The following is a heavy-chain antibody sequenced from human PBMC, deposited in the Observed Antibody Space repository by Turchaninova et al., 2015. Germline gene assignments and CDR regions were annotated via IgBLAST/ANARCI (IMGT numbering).Heavy chain of an antibody. D-gene: IGHD1-1*01. V-gene: IGHV3-74*01. J-gene: IGHJ4*02. Sequence: EVQLVESGGGLVQPGGSLRLSCAASGFSFSSYWMHWVRQAPGKGLVGVSRISRVGSNKRXAGXXXGRXXISRXNAKNXXYLXXXSLRAEDXXXYYCVRDLEXDYPXXWGQGTLVTXSS. CDR1: GFSFSSYW. CDR3: VRDLEXDYPXX. CDR2: ISRVGSNK.